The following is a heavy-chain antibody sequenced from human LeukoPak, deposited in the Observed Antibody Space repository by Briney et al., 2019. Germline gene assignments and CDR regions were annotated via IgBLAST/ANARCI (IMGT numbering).Heavy chain of an antibody. D-gene: IGHD4-23*01. J-gene: IGHJ6*02. CDR3: ARQQEVTSDSYYYAMDV. Sequence: ASVKVSCKASGYTFTSHRVHWVRQAPGQGLEWMGVFNPGGDSISYSQKFQGRVTLTRDTSTSTAYMELRSLRSEDTAVYYCARQQEVTSDSYYYAMDVWGQGTTVTVPS. CDR2: FNPGGDSI. V-gene: IGHV1-46*01. CDR1: GYTFTSHR.